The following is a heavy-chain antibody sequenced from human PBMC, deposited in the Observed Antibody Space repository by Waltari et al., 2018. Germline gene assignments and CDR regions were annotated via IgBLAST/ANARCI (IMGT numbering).Heavy chain of an antibody. CDR2: IYDRGST. V-gene: IGHV4-59*01. CDR3: ARFGVLRYFDWLRYYYGMDV. CDR1: GGSISSYY. J-gene: IGHJ6*02. Sequence: QVQLQESGPGLVKPSETLSLTCTVSGGSISSYYWRWIRTPPGKGLVWIWYIYDRGSTNTSPTIKSRVHVSVDTAKNQFSRKLSSVTAEDTAWYYCARFGVLRYFDWLRYYYGMDVWGQGTTVTVSS. D-gene: IGHD3-9*01.